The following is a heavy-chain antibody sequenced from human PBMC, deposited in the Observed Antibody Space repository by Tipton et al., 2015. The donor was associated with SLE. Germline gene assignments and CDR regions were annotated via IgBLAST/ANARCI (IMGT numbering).Heavy chain of an antibody. CDR1: RGSLTGYS. D-gene: IGHD3-22*01. V-gene: IGHV4-34*01. CDR3: ARHDYDSNGYYQHYFDY. J-gene: IGHJ4*02. Sequence: GLVKPSETLSLVCVVNRGSLTGYSWNWIRQFPGKGLEWIGEIDRDGSPNYRSSLQNRVTISVDRSGTPFSLRLTSVTAADTAVYYCARHDYDSNGYYQHYFDYWGQGTLVTVSS. CDR2: IDRDGSP.